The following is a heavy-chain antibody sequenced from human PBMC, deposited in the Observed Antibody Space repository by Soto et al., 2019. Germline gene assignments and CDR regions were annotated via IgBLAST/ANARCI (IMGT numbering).Heavy chain of an antibody. Sequence: RASVKVSCKTSGYIFRNYAISWVRQAPGQGLEWMGWISVSNDNTDSAHALRGRLTMTTDTPTSTAYLELTSLMSNDTAVYYCARSSPSLDYWGQGSLVTVSS. J-gene: IGHJ4*02. V-gene: IGHV1-18*04. D-gene: IGHD3-10*01. CDR2: ISVSNDNT. CDR1: GYIFRNYA. CDR3: ARSSPSLDY.